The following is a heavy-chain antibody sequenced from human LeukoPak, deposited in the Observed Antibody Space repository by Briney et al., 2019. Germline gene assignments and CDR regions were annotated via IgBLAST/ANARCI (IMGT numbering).Heavy chain of an antibody. J-gene: IGHJ5*02. D-gene: IGHD2-15*01. CDR1: GGSVSDYY. Sequence: SETLSLTCTISGGSVSDYYWSWIRQPPGKGLEWTGYIYYSGSTNYNPSLKSRVTISVDTSKNQFSLKLSSVTAADTAVYYCAREFVVVVAATESRWFDPWGQGTLVTVSS. CDR3: AREFVVVVAATESRWFDP. CDR2: IYYSGST. V-gene: IGHV4-59*02.